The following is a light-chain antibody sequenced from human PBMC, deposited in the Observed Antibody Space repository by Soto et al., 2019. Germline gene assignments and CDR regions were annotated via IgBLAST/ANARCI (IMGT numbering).Light chain of an antibody. CDR1: QSISSW. Sequence: DIQMTQSPSTLSASVGDRVTITCRASQSISSWLAWYQQKPGKAPKVLIYKASTLKSGVPSRFSGSGSGTKFTLTINSLQPDDFATYYCQQYNSYSAFGQGTKVDIK. V-gene: IGKV1-5*03. J-gene: IGKJ1*01. CDR3: QQYNSYSA. CDR2: KAS.